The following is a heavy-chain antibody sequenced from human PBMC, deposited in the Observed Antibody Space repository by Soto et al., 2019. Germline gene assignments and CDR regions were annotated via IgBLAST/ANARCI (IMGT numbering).Heavy chain of an antibody. V-gene: IGHV5-51*01. J-gene: IGHJ6*02. CDR1: GYSFTSYW. D-gene: IGHD6-19*01. CDR2: IYPGDSDT. Sequence: GESLKISCKGSGYSFTSYWIGWVRQMPGKGLEWMGIIYPGDSDTRYSPSFQGQVTISADKSISTAYLQWSSLKASDTAMYYCARRLAVAGPYYYYGMDVWGQGTTVPVSS. CDR3: ARRLAVAGPYYYYGMDV.